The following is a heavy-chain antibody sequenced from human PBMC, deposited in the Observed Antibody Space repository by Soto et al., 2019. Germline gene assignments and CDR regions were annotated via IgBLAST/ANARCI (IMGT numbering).Heavy chain of an antibody. CDR3: ARVAVDIVATTLNWFDP. Sequence: QVQLVQSGAEVKKPGASVKVSCKASGYTFTSYGISWVRQAPGQGLEWMGWISAYNGNTNYAQKLQGRVTMTTDTSTSTAYMELRSLGSDDTAVYYCARVAVDIVATTLNWFDPWGQGTLVTVSS. CDR2: ISAYNGNT. D-gene: IGHD5-12*01. V-gene: IGHV1-18*04. CDR1: GYTFTSYG. J-gene: IGHJ5*02.